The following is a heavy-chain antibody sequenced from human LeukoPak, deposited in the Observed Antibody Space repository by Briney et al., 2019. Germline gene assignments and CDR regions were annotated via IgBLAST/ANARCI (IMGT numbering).Heavy chain of an antibody. Sequence: PSETLSLTCAVSGYSISSGYYWAWIRQPPGKGLEWIGSMYHSGSTYDSPSLKSRVTMSVDTSKNQFSLELTSVTATDTAVYYCARQRYCHSTSCYFDYWGQGTLVTVSS. J-gene: IGHJ4*02. CDR2: MYHSGST. CDR1: GYSISSGYY. CDR3: ARQRYCHSTSCYFDY. V-gene: IGHV4-38-2*01. D-gene: IGHD2-2*01.